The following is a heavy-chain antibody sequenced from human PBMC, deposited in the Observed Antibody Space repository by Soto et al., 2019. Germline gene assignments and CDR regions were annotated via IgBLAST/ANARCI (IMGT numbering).Heavy chain of an antibody. Sequence: SVKVSCKASGYPFTSYYMHWLRQAPGQGLEWMGGIIPIFGTANYAQKFQGRVTITADESTSTAYMELSSLRSEDTAVYYCARDLGYSYGSNWFDPWGQGTLVTVSS. J-gene: IGHJ5*02. CDR3: ARDLGYSYGSNWFDP. D-gene: IGHD5-18*01. CDR2: IIPIFGTA. V-gene: IGHV1-69*13. CDR1: GYPFTSYY.